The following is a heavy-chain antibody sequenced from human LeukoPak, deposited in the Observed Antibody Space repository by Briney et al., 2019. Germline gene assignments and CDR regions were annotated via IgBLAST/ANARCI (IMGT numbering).Heavy chain of an antibody. V-gene: IGHV4-34*01. Sequence: SETLSLTCAVYGGSFSGYYWSWLRQPPGKGLEWIGEINHSGSTNYNPSLKSRVTISVDTSKNQFSLKLSSVTAADTAVYYCARVDTALADEYFQHWGQGTLVTVSS. J-gene: IGHJ1*01. CDR1: GGSFSGYY. CDR2: INHSGST. CDR3: ARVDTALADEYFQH. D-gene: IGHD5-18*01.